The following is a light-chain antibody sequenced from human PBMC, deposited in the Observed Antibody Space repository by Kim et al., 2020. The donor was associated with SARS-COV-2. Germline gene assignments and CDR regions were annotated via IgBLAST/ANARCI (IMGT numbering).Light chain of an antibody. CDR3: QQSYITPFT. CDR1: QSISSH. J-gene: IGKJ3*01. Sequence: DIQMTQSPSSLSASVGDRVTITCRTTQSISSHLNWYQQKPGRAPKILISAASTLKGGVPSRFSGSGSETDFTLTISSLQPEDFATYFCQQSYITPFTFGPGTKVDIK. V-gene: IGKV1-39*01. CDR2: AAS.